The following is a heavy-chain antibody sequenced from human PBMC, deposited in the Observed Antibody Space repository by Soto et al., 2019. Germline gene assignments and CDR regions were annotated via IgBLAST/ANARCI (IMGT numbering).Heavy chain of an antibody. CDR1: GFTLSSYS. J-gene: IGHJ3*01. Sequence: GGALRLSCAAPGFTLSSYSMKWVRQAPGKGLEWVSTISSSSSYIYYAGSVKGRFTISRDNAQNSLTLQMNGLRAEDTVVYYCARSQSSGWLDAFDVWGQGTMVTVSS. CDR2: ISSSSSYI. V-gene: IGHV3-21*01. CDR3: ARSQSSGWLDAFDV. D-gene: IGHD6-19*01.